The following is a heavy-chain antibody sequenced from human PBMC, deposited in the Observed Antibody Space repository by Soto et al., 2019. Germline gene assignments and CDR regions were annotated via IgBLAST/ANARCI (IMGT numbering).Heavy chain of an antibody. CDR1: GGSFSDYS. CDR3: ARVSSSWGLVSYFDY. Sequence: PSETLSLTCAVYGGSFSDYSWTWIRQPPGKGLEWIGEINHSGSTYYNPSLKSRVTISVDTSKNQFSLKLTSVTAADTAVYYCARVSSSWGLVSYFDYWGQGTLVTVSS. D-gene: IGHD6-13*01. CDR2: INHSGST. J-gene: IGHJ4*02. V-gene: IGHV4-34*01.